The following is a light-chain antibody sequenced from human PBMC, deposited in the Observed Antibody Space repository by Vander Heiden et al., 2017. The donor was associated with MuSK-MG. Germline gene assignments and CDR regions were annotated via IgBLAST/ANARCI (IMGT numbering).Light chain of an antibody. V-gene: IGLV1-40*01. CDR3: QSYDSSLSGPPYV. J-gene: IGLJ1*01. CDR2: GNS. CDR1: SSNIGAGYD. Sequence: SVLTQPPSVSVAAGQRVTISCTGSSSNIGAGYDVHWYQQLPGTAPKLLIYGNSNRPSGVPDRCSGSKSDTSASLAITGLQAEDEADYYCQSYDSSLSGPPYVFGTGTKVTVL.